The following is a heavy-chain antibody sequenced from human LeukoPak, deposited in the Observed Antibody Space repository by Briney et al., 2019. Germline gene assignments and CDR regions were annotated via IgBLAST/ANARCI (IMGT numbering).Heavy chain of an antibody. CDR1: GGTFSGYA. V-gene: IGHV1-69*13. D-gene: IGHD3-3*01. CDR3: ARAFWSGYIFDY. J-gene: IGHJ4*02. CDR2: IIPIFGTA. Sequence: GASVKVSCKASGGTFSGYAISWVRQAPGQGLEWMGGIIPIFGTANYAQKFQGRVTITADESTSTAYMELSSLRSEDTAVYYCARAFWSGYIFDYWGQGTLVTVSS.